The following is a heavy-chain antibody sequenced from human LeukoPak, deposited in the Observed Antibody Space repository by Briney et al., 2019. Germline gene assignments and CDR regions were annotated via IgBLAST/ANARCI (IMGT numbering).Heavy chain of an antibody. CDR3: GTLWQWPGHGYDY. Sequence: ASVKVSCKASGYTFTSYYMHWVRQAPGQGLEWMGIINPSGGSTSYAQKFQGRVTMTRDTSTSTVYMELSSLRSEDTAVYYCGTLWQWPGHGYDYWGQGTLVTVSS. J-gene: IGHJ4*02. CDR1: GYTFTSYY. CDR2: INPSGGST. D-gene: IGHD6-19*01. V-gene: IGHV1-46*01.